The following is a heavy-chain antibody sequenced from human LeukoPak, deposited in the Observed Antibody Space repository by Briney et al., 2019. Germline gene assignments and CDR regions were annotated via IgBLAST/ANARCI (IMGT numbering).Heavy chain of an antibody. CDR2: ISGSGGST. J-gene: IGHJ4*02. CDR1: GFTFSSYV. D-gene: IGHD3-22*01. CDR3: AKVQHYYDSSGTRGYFDY. Sequence: PGGSLRLSCAASGFTFSSYVMSWVRQAPGKGLEWVSAISGSGGSTYYADSVKGRFTISRDSSKNTLYLQMNSLRAEDTAVYYCAKVQHYYDSSGTRGYFDYWGQGTLVTVSS. V-gene: IGHV3-23*01.